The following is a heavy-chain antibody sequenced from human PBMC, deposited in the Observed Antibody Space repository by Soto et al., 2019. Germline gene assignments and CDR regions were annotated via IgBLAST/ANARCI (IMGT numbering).Heavy chain of an antibody. CDR1: GYTFPRYG. D-gene: IGHD2-2*01. CDR3: ASGVVPAALLSPRFPPCFDY. V-gene: IGHV1-18*01. J-gene: IGHJ4*02. CDR2: ISAYNGNT. Sequence: VSVKVSCKASGYTFPRYGISWVRQAPRQGLEWMGWISAYNGNTNYAQKLQGRVTMTTDTSPSTAYRELRSLRPDDTAVYSCASGVVPAALLSPRFPPCFDYWGQETLVTVSS.